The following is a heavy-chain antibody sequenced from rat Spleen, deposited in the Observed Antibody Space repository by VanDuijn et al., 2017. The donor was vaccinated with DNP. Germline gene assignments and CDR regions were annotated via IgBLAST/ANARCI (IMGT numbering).Heavy chain of an antibody. Sequence: EVQLVESGGGLVQPGRSLKLSCAASGFNFSDHNMAWVRQAPKKGLEWVATILYDDSRTYYSDSVKGRFSLSRDNAKSTLYLQVNSLRSEDTATYYCATSDSYGFAYWGQGTLVTVSS. CDR1: GFNFSDHN. CDR3: ATSDSYGFAY. V-gene: IGHV5S10*01. D-gene: IGHD1-2*01. CDR2: ILYDDSRT. J-gene: IGHJ3*01.